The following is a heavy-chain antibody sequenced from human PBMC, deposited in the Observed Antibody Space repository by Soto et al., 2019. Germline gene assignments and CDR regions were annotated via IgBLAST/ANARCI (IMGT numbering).Heavy chain of an antibody. CDR3: ARDRYSSGWYDLDY. Sequence: QVQLVESGGGVVQTGRSLRLSCAASGFTFSSYGMHWVRQAPGKGLEWVAVIWYDGGNKYYADSVKGRFTISRDNSENTLFLQMSSLRAEDTAVYYCARDRYSSGWYDLDYWGQGTLVTVSS. J-gene: IGHJ4*02. CDR2: IWYDGGNK. CDR1: GFTFSSYG. D-gene: IGHD6-19*01. V-gene: IGHV3-33*01.